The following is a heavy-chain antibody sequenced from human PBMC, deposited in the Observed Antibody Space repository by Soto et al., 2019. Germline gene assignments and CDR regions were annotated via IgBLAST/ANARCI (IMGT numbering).Heavy chain of an antibody. J-gene: IGHJ6*02. CDR2: ISAYNGNT. CDR1: GYTFTIYG. D-gene: IGHD2-2*01. V-gene: IGHV1-18*01. Sequence: ASVKVSCKASGYTFTIYGISWVLQAPGQGLEWMGWISAYNGNTNYAQKLQGRVTMTTGTSTSTAYMELRSLRSDDTAVYYCAIVVVPAALPVDYYYYGMDVWGQGTTVTVSS. CDR3: AIVVVPAALPVDYYYYGMDV.